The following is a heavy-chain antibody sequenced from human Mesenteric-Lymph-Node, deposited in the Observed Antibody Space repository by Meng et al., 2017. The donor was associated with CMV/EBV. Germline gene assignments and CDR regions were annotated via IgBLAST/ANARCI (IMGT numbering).Heavy chain of an antibody. CDR3: AKEKSRGDFYFDF. J-gene: IGHJ4*02. Sequence: GESLKISCVVSGFSFSNSWMHWIRQAPGKGLVWVAIFSGSVTFYAGSVKGRFTISRDTSKNTLYLQMDSLRTEDTAVYFCAKEKSRGDFYFDFWGQGTQVTVSS. CDR2: FSGSVT. V-gene: IGHV3-23*01. D-gene: IGHD2-21*01. CDR1: GFSFSNSW.